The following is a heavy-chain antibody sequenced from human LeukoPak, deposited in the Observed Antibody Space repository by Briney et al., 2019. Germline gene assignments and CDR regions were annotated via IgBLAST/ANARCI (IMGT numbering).Heavy chain of an antibody. CDR2: IYYSGST. Sequence: SETLSLTCTVSGGSIRSGDNYWSWIRQPPGKGLEWIGYIYYSGSTYYNPSLKSRLTISVDTSKNQFSLKLTSVAAADTAVYYCARAGYDNPIDYWGQGTLVTVSS. V-gene: IGHV4-30-4*01. CDR1: GGSIRSGDNY. J-gene: IGHJ4*02. CDR3: ARAGYDNPIDY. D-gene: IGHD3-9*01.